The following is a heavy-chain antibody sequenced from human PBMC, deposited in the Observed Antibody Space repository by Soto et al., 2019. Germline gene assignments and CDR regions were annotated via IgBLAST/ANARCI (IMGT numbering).Heavy chain of an antibody. J-gene: IGHJ5*02. CDR3: AKTQASCTGYQSPCLDT. CDR1: GYSFTSYW. Sequence: GESLKISCKGSGYSFTSYWISWVRQMPGKGLEWMGRIDPSDSYTNYSPSFQGHVTISADKSISTAYLQWSSLKASDTAMYYCAKTQASCTGYQSPCLDTWGQGTLVTVSS. V-gene: IGHV5-10-1*01. D-gene: IGHD3-16*02. CDR2: IDPSDSYT.